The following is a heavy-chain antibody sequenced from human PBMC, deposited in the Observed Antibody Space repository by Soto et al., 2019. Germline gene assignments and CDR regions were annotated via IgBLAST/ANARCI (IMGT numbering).Heavy chain of an antibody. CDR2: IYYSGTT. D-gene: IGHD4-17*01. CDR3: ARLGRDDHGVLPNAFDI. V-gene: IGHV4-30-4*01. CDR1: GGSISSGNYY. Sequence: QVQLQESGPGLMKSSQTLSLTCTVSGGSISSGNYYWSWIRQPPGKGLDWIGYIYYSGTTYYNPSLKSRFTMSVDTSRIRFSLKLSSVTAADTAVYYCARLGRDDHGVLPNAFDIWGQGTMVTVSS. J-gene: IGHJ3*02.